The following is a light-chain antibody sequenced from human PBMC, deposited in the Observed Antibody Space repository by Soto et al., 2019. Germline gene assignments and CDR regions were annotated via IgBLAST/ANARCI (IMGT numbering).Light chain of an antibody. Sequence: DIQMTQSPSTLSGSVGARVTITCRASQTISSWLAWYQQKPGKAPKLLIYAASSLQSGVPSRFSGSGSGTDFTLTISSLQPEDFATYYCQQSYSTPITFGQGTRLEIK. V-gene: IGKV1-39*01. CDR2: AAS. CDR1: QTISSW. J-gene: IGKJ5*01. CDR3: QQSYSTPIT.